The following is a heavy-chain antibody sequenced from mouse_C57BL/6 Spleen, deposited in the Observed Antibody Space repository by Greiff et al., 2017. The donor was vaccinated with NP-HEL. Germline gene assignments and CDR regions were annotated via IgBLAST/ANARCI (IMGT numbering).Heavy chain of an antibody. V-gene: IGHV5-17*01. Sequence: EVKLMESGGGLVKPGGSLKLSCAASGFTFSDYGMHWVRQAPEKGLEWVAYISSGSSTIYYADTVKGRFTISRDNAKNTLFLQMTSLRSEDTAMYYCARALYGNLGYWGQGTTLTVSS. CDR3: ARALYGNLGY. J-gene: IGHJ2*01. CDR2: ISSGSSTI. D-gene: IGHD2-1*01. CDR1: GFTFSDYG.